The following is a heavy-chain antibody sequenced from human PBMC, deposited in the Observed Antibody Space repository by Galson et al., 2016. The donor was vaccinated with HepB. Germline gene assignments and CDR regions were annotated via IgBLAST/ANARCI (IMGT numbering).Heavy chain of an antibody. CDR2: INAGNGNT. V-gene: IGHV1-3*01. D-gene: IGHD5-18*01. CDR1: GYTFTSFA. J-gene: IGHJ3*02. CDR3: ARVRDTGNSYGLNDAFDI. Sequence: SVKVSCKASGYTFTSFAMHWVRQTPGQRLEWMGWINAGNGNTKYSQKFQGRVTITRDTSASTAYMELSSLRSEDTAVYYCARVRDTGNSYGLNDAFDIWGQGTMVTVSS.